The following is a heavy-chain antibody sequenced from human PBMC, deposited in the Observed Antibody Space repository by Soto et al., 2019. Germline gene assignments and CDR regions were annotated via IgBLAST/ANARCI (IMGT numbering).Heavy chain of an antibody. V-gene: IGHV3-11*01. D-gene: IGHD3-10*01. CDR2: ISGTGDTK. CDR3: AIGGGQIYYKGLDV. CDR1: GFFFSDYY. J-gene: IGHJ6*02. Sequence: PGGSLRLSCAASGFFFSDYYLSWIRQAPGKGLECVAYISGTGDTKYYADSVEGQFTISRDNPKSSLYLQMNSLRAEDAAVYYCAIGGGQIYYKGLDVWGQGTTVTVSS.